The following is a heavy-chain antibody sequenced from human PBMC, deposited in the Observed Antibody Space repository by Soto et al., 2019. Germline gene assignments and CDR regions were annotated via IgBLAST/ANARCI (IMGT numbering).Heavy chain of an antibody. V-gene: IGHV1-3*01. D-gene: IGHD6-13*01. CDR1: GYTFTSYA. CDR2: INAGNGNT. CDR3: ARDPGSSWFSPYYFDY. Sequence: QVQLVQSGAEVKKPGASVKVSCKASGYTFTSYAMHWVRQAPGQRLEWMGWINAGNGNTKYSQKFQGRVTITRDTSASTAYMELSSLRSEDTAVYYCARDPGSSWFSPYYFDYWGQGTLVTVSS. J-gene: IGHJ4*02.